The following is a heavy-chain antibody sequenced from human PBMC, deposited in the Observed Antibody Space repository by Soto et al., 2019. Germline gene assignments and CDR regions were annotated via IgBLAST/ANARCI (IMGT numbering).Heavy chain of an antibody. CDR2: ISYDGSNK. V-gene: IGHV3-30*03. J-gene: IGHJ4*02. Sequence: GGSLRLSCAASGFTFSSYGVHWVRQAPGKGLEWVAVISYDGSNKYYADSVKGRFTISRDNSKNTLYLQMNSLRAEDTAVYYCARGAALKYYFDYWGQGTLVTVSS. CDR3: ARGAALKYYFDY. CDR1: GFTFSSYG. D-gene: IGHD6-6*01.